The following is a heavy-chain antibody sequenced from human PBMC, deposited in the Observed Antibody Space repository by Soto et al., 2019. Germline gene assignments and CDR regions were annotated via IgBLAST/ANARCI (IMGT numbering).Heavy chain of an antibody. CDR2: INHVGGT. CDR1: GGFLSESY. D-gene: IGHD6-19*01. V-gene: IGHV4-34*01. Sequence: SETLSLTCAVYGGFLSESYWTWIRQPPGKGLEWIGEINHVGGTNYNPSLKSRVTMSVDTSQNQFSLRLISVTAADTAVYFCAGMPYTSGLRFDPWGPGTLVTVSS. CDR3: AGMPYTSGLRFDP. J-gene: IGHJ5*02.